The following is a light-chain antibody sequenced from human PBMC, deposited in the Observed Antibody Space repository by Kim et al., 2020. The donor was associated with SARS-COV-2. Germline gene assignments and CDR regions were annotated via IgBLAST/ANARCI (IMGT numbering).Light chain of an antibody. V-gene: IGLV3-1*01. CDR3: LAWDSSSGSYV. Sequence: PGQEASITCSGDKLGNKYASWYQQEPGQSPVLVIYQDEKRPSGITERLSGSNSGNSATLTISGTQAMDEADYFCLAWDSSSGSYVFGPGTKVTVL. J-gene: IGLJ1*01. CDR1: KLGNKY. CDR2: QDE.